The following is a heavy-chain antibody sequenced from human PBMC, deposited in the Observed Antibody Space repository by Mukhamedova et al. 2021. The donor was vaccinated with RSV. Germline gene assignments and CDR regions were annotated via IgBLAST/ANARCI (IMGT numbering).Heavy chain of an antibody. J-gene: IGHJ5*02. Sequence: VSYISSSSSTIYYADSVKGRFTISRDNAKNSLYLLMNSLRAEDTAVYYCARGSGVFDPWGQGTLVTVSS. V-gene: IGHV3-48*01. CDR2: ISSSSSTI. CDR3: ARGSGVFDP. D-gene: IGHD3-10*01.